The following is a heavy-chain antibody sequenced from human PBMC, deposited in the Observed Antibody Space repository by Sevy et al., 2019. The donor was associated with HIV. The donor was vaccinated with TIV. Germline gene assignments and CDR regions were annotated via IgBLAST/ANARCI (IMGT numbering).Heavy chain of an antibody. J-gene: IGHJ4*02. Sequence: GGSLRLSCAASGFTFNIYSMSWVRQTPGKGLEWVATLSFGCGKINHADSVKGRFTMSRDDSKNAVYPQMNNLRVEDTAIYYCAREGCTKPHDYWGQGTLVTVSS. CDR2: LSFGCGKI. D-gene: IGHD2-8*01. V-gene: IGHV3-23*01. CDR3: AREGCTKPHDY. CDR1: GFTFNIYS.